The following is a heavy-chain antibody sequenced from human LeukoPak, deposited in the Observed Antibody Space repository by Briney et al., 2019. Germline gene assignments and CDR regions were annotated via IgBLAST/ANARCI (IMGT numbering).Heavy chain of an antibody. Sequence: GGSLRLSCAASGFTVSSNYMSWVRQAPGKGLEWVSVIYSGGSAYYADSVKGRFTISRDNSKNTLYLQMNSLRAEDTAVYYCARDEGYDSSGYYYHFDYWGQGTLVTVSS. V-gene: IGHV3-53*01. D-gene: IGHD3-22*01. J-gene: IGHJ4*02. CDR2: IYSGGSA. CDR1: GFTVSSNY. CDR3: ARDEGYDSSGYYYHFDY.